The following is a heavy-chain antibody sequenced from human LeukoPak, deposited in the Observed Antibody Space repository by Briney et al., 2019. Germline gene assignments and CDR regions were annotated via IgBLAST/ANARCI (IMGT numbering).Heavy chain of an antibody. D-gene: IGHD5-24*01. Sequence: SETLSLTCTVSGASISSYYWSWIRQPPGKGLEWIGYISYSGSTNYNPSLKSRVTISVDTSKNQFSLKLSSLTAAETAVYYCARSGGRAGYKFENWGEGTLVTVS. CDR3: ARSGGRAGYKFEN. J-gene: IGHJ4*02. V-gene: IGHV4-59*01. CDR1: GASISSYY. CDR2: ISYSGST.